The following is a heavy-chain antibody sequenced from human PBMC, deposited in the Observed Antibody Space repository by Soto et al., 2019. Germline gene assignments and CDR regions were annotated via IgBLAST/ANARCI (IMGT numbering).Heavy chain of an antibody. V-gene: IGHV3-15*07. CDR3: TTDRAGDSSGSPFDY. CDR1: GFTFSNAW. D-gene: IGHD3-22*01. Sequence: GGSLRLSCAASGFTFSNAWMNWVRQAPGKGLEWVGRIKSKTDGGTTDYAAPVKGRFTISRDDSKNTLYLQMNSLKTEDTAVYYCTTDRAGDSSGSPFDYWGQGTLVTVSS. J-gene: IGHJ4*02. CDR2: IKSKTDGGTT.